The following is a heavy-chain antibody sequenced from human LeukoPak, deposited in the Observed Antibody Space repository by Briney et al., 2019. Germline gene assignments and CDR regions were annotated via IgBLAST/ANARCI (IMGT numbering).Heavy chain of an antibody. J-gene: IGHJ5*02. Sequence: PGGSLRLSCAASEFTFSNYAMNWVRQAPGKGLEWVSGISGGGGSTYYADSVKGRFTISRDNSENTLYLQIDNLRAEDTALYDCAKGSGINHYHWVDPWGQGTLVTVSS. V-gene: IGHV3-23*01. D-gene: IGHD1-14*01. CDR3: AKGSGINHYHWVDP. CDR2: ISGGGGST. CDR1: EFTFSNYA.